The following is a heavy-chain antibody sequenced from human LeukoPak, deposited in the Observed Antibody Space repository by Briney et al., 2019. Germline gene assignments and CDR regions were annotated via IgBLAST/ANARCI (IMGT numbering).Heavy chain of an antibody. CDR2: INSDGSST. J-gene: IGHJ5*02. Sequence: GGSLRLSCAASVFTFDDYAMHGVRQAPGKGLVWVSRINSDGSSTRYAESVKCRFTISRDNATNTLYLQMNSLRAENTAVYYCARARGVVAGTFWFDAWGQGTLVTVYS. V-gene: IGHV3-74*01. CDR1: VFTFDDYA. CDR3: ARARGVVAGTFWFDA. D-gene: IGHD6-19*01.